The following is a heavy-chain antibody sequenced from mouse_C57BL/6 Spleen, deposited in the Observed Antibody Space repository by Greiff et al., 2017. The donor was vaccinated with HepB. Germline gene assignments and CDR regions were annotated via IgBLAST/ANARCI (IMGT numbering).Heavy chain of an antibody. J-gene: IGHJ3*01. CDR2: ISSGSSYT. CDR1: GFTFSSYG. CDR3: ARPYYGNPAWYAY. V-gene: IGHV5-6*01. Sequence: DVQLVESGGDLVKPGGSLKLSCAASGFTFSSYGMSWVRQTPDKRLEWVATISSGSSYTYYPDSVKGRFTISRDNAKNTLYLQMSSLKSEDTSMYYCARPYYGNPAWYAYWGQGTLVTVSA. D-gene: IGHD2-10*01.